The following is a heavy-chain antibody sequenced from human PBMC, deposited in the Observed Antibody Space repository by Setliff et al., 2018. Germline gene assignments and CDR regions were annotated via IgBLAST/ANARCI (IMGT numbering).Heavy chain of an antibody. CDR3: VRSGKFGMRFWFDQ. D-gene: IGHD1-26*01. CDR2: MNPNSGNA. J-gene: IGHJ5*02. V-gene: IGHV1-8*02. CDR1: GYTFTTYD. Sequence: ASVKVSCKASGYTFTTYDIIWVRQATGQGLEWMGWMNPNSGNAAYAQKFQGRVNMTRNTAYMELSSLTSDDTAFYYCVRSGKFGMRFWFDQWGQGTLVTVSS.